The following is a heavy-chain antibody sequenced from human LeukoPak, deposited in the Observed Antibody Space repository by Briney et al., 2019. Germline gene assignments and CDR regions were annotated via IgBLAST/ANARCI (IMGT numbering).Heavy chain of an antibody. D-gene: IGHD3-22*01. V-gene: IGHV1-2*02. CDR2: INPNSGGT. CDR3: ARDYYDRSGFGAFDI. CDR1: GYTFTAYY. Sequence: ASVKLSCKASGYTFTAYYMHWVRQAPGQGLEWMGWINPNSGGTNYAQKFQGRVTMTRDTSISTAYMELSRLRSDDTAVYYCARDYYDRSGFGAFDIWGQGTMVTVSS. J-gene: IGHJ3*02.